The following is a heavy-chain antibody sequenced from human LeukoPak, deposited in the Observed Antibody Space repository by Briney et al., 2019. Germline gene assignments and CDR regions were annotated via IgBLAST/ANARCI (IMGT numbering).Heavy chain of an antibody. CDR3: ARAAGAAFDY. D-gene: IGHD1-26*01. Sequence: SETLSLTCTVSGGSISSSSYYWGWIRQPAGKGLEWIGRIYTSGSTNYNPSLKSRVTISVDTSKNQFSLKLTSVTAADTAMYYCARAAGAAFDYWGQGTLVTVSS. J-gene: IGHJ4*02. V-gene: IGHV4-61*02. CDR1: GGSISSSSYY. CDR2: IYTSGST.